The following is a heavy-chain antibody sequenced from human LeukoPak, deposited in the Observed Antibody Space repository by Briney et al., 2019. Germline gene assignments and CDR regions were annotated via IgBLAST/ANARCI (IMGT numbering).Heavy chain of an antibody. CDR1: GGSISSYY. Sequence: SETLSLTCTVSGGSISSYYWSWIRQPPGKGLEWIGYIYYSGSTNYNPSLKSRVSISVDTSKNQFSLKVSSATPADTAAYYCARGRAAAEVYWGQGTLVTVSS. D-gene: IGHD6-13*01. CDR2: IYYSGST. J-gene: IGHJ4*02. V-gene: IGHV4-59*01. CDR3: ARGRAAAEVY.